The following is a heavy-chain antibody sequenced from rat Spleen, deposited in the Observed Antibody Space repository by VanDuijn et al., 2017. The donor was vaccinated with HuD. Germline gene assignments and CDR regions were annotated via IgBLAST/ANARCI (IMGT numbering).Heavy chain of an antibody. D-gene: IGHD2-5*01. CDR1: GFTFSNYG. J-gene: IGHJ1*01. CDR2: ISYDSSRS. CDR3: VRQGYLRDWYFDF. Sequence: EVQLVESGGGLVQPGRSLKLSCAASGFTFSNYGMAWVRQAPTKGLEWVASISYDSSRSYYRDSVKGRCTISRNIAKSTLYLQMDSLRSEDMATYYCVRQGYLRDWYFDFWGPGTMVTVSS. V-gene: IGHV5-29*01.